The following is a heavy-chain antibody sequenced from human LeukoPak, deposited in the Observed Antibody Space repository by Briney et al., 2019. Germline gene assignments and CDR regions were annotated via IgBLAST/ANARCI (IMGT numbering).Heavy chain of an antibody. CDR3: ARDLVRIAAAGTLWDY. CDR2: INTNTGNP. J-gene: IGHJ4*02. CDR1: GYTFTSYA. D-gene: IGHD6-13*01. V-gene: IGHV7-4-1*02. Sequence: ASVKVSCKASGYTFTSYAMNWVRQAPGQGLGWMGWINTNTGNPTYAQGFTGRFVFSLDTSVSTAYLQISSLKAEDTAVYYCARDLVRIAAAGTLWDYWGQGTLVTVSS.